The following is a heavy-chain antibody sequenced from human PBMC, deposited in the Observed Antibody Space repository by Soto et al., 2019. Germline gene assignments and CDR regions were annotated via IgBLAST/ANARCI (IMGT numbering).Heavy chain of an antibody. V-gene: IGHV1-18*01. CDR2: INTYNGNT. J-gene: IGHJ6*02. D-gene: IGHD3-16*01. Sequence: QVQLVQSGAEVKNPGASVKVSCKASGYTFTRYGIGWARQAPGQGLEWMGWINTYNGNTNYAQNVQGRVTLTTDTSTSTAYMELRSLRSDYTAIYYCAMVDVYVTPSPQDVWGQWTTVIVSS. CDR3: AMVDVYVTPSPQDV. CDR1: GYTFTRYG.